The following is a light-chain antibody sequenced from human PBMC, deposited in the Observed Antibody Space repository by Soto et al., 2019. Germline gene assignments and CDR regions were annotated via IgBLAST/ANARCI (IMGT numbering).Light chain of an antibody. CDR1: QSLLHSNGYNY. CDR2: LGS. CDR3: MQALQTPVT. Sequence: DIVMTQSPLSLPVTPGEPASISCRSSQSLLHSNGYNYLDWYLQKPGQSPQLLIYLGSNRASGVPDRFSGSGSGTDFKLKISRVEAEDVGVYYCMQALQTPVTFGGGTKVEIK. V-gene: IGKV2-28*01. J-gene: IGKJ4*01.